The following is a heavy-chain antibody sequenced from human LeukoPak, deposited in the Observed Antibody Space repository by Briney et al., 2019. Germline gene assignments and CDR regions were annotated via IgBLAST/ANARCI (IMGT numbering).Heavy chain of an antibody. V-gene: IGHV3-30-3*01. CDR2: ISYDGSNK. CDR3: ARDQVYGDYPLSYYYYYGMDV. CDR1: GFTFSSYA. J-gene: IGHJ6*02. Sequence: GRSLRLSCAASGFTFSSYAMHWVRQAPGKGLEWVAVISYDGSNKYYADSVKGRFTISRDNSKNTLYLQMNSLRAEDTAVYYCARDQVYGDYPLSYYYYYGMDVWGQGTTVTVSS. D-gene: IGHD4-17*01.